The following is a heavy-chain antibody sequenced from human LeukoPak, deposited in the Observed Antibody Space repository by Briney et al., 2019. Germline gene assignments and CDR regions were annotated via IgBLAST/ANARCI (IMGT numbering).Heavy chain of an antibody. V-gene: IGHV4-34*01. CDR1: GGSFSGYY. CDR3: ARGRRGTYSSGWYTTNWYFDL. J-gene: IGHJ2*01. CDR2: INHSGST. Sequence: SETLSLTCAVYGGSFSGYYWSWIRQPPGKGLEWIGEINHSGSTNYNPSLKSRVTISVDTSKNQFSLELSSVTAADTAVYYCARGRRGTYSSGWYTTNWYFDLWGRGTLVTVSS. D-gene: IGHD6-19*01.